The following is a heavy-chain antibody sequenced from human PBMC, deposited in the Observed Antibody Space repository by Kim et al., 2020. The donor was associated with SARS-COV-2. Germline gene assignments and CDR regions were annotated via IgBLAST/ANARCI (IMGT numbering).Heavy chain of an antibody. CDR2: IWTDGSHK. CDR1: GFTFSSYG. D-gene: IGHD3-9*01. J-gene: IGHJ2*01. CDR3: AMADILTGYHNWYFDL. V-gene: IGHV3-33*01. Sequence: GGSLRRSCAASGFTFSSYGMHWVGQAPGKGLEWVAVIWTDGSHKYYADSVKGRFTIARDNSQNTLYLQMNSLRAEDTAVYYCAMADILTGYHNWYFDLWGRGSLVTVSS.